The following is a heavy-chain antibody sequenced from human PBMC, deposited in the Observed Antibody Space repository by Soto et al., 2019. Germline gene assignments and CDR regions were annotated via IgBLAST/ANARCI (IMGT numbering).Heavy chain of an antibody. CDR3: AKDQRDEIVLVPAAMDY. V-gene: IGHV3-30*18. Sequence: QVQLVESGGGVVQPGRSLRLSCAASGFTFINYGMNWVRQAPGKGLEWVAIISYDGSNKYYADSVKGRFTISRDNSKNALYLQMNSLRAEDTAVYYCAKDQRDEIVLVPAAMDYWGQGNLVTVSS. CDR1: GFTFINYG. CDR2: ISYDGSNK. D-gene: IGHD2-2*01. J-gene: IGHJ4*02.